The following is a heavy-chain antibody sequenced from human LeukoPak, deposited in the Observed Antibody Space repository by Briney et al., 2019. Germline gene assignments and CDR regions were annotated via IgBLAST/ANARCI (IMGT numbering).Heavy chain of an antibody. CDR2: INHSGST. J-gene: IGHJ4*02. V-gene: IGHV4-34*01. Sequence: PSETLSLTCAVYGGSFSGYYWSWIRQPPGKGLEWIGEINHSGSTNYNPSLKSRVTILVDTSKNQSSLKLSSVTAADTAVYYCARGRRRKFDYWGQGTLVTVSS. CDR3: ARGRRRKFDY. CDR1: GGSFSGYY.